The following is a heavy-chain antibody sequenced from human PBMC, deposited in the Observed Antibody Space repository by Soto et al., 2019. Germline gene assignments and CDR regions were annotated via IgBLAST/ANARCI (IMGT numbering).Heavy chain of an antibody. CDR1: GFTFRNNV. CDR3: AENGLDNSPSAIDS. D-gene: IGHD2-8*01. Sequence: EVQLLESGGGLAQPGGSLRLSCAASGFTFRNNVLSWVRQAPGKGLDWVSGITGSGRDTYYADSVKGRFTISRDNSKNMVFLQMNSLRAEDTALYYCAENGLDNSPSAIDSWGPGTLVTVSS. J-gene: IGHJ4*02. CDR2: ITGSGRDT. V-gene: IGHV3-23*01.